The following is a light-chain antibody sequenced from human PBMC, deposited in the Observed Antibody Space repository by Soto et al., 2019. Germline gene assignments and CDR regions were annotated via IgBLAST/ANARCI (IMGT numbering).Light chain of an antibody. J-gene: IGLJ3*02. CDR1: SGHSSYI. CDR3: ATWGSSTHGV. Sequence: QPVLTQSSSASASLGSSIKLTCTLTSGHSSYIIAWHQQQPEKAPRYLMKLKGSGSYNKGSGVPDRFSGSSSEADRYLTIAIHQVEDAADYCCATWGSSTHGVFGGGTKLTVL. V-gene: IGLV4-60*02. CDR2: LKGSGSY.